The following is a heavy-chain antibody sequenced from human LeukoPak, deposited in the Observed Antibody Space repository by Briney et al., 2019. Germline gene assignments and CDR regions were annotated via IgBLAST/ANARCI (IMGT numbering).Heavy chain of an antibody. CDR1: GFTFDDYA. V-gene: IGHV3-9*01. D-gene: IGHD5-24*01. CDR3: GKDMEGMATQSFDY. CDR2: ISWNSGSI. J-gene: IGHJ4*02. Sequence: PGGSLRLFCAASGFTFDDYAMHWVRQAPGKGLEWVSGISWNSGSIGYAESVKGRFTISRDNAKNSLYLQMNSLRAEDTALYYCGKDMEGMATQSFDYWDQGTLVTVSS.